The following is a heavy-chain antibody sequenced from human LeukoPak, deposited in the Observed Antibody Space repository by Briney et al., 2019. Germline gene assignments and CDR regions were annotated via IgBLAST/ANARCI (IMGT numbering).Heavy chain of an antibody. J-gene: IGHJ4*02. D-gene: IGHD3-10*01. CDR1: GFTFSTYA. V-gene: IGHV3-23*01. Sequence: GGSLRLSCAVSGFTFSTYAMSRVRQAPGRGLEWLSSISGDGGSTYYPDSVRGRFIISRDNSKSTLFLQMNSLRAEDTAIYYCTKDPYYGSRTLYPTFDCWGQGTLVTVSS. CDR2: ISGDGGST. CDR3: TKDPYYGSRTLYPTFDC.